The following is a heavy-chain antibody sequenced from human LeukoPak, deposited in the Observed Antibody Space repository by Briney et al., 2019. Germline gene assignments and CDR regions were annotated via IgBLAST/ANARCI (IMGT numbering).Heavy chain of an antibody. D-gene: IGHD3-22*01. V-gene: IGHV4-34*01. J-gene: IGHJ4*02. CDR3: ARDDYYDSSGSYAFDY. Sequence: SETLSLTCAVYGGSFSGYYWSWIRQPPGKGLEWIGEINHSGSTNYNPSLKSRVTISVDTSKNQFFLKLSSVTAADTAVYYCARDDYYDSSGSYAFDYWGQGTLVTVSS. CDR1: GGSFSGYY. CDR2: INHSGST.